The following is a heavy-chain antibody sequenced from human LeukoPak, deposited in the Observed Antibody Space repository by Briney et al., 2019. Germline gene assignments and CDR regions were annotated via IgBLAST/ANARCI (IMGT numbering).Heavy chain of an antibody. CDR2: ISSSGSTI. V-gene: IGHV3-48*03. J-gene: IGHJ4*02. CDR1: GFTFSSYE. CDR3: AREGYSSSWFADY. Sequence: PGGSLRLSCAASGFTFSSYEMNWVRQAPGKGLEWVSYISSSGSTIYYADSVKGRFTISRDNAKNSLYLQMNSLRVEDTAVYYCAREGYSSSWFADYWGQGTLVTVSS. D-gene: IGHD6-13*01.